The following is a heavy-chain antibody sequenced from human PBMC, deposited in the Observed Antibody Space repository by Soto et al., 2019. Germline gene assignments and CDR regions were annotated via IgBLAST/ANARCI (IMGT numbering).Heavy chain of an antibody. CDR2: INHSGST. J-gene: IGHJ5*02. V-gene: IGHV4-34*01. CDR1: GGSFSGYY. D-gene: IGHD6-13*01. Sequence: SETLSLTCAVYGGSFSGYYWSWIRQPPGKGLEWIGEINHSGSTNYNPSLKSRVTISVDTSKNQFSLKLSSVTAADTAVYYCARGWYRGIAAPNWFDPWGQGTLVTVSS. CDR3: ARGWYRGIAAPNWFDP.